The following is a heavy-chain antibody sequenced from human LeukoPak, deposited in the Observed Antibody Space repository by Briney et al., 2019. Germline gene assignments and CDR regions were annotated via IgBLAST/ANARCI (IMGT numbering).Heavy chain of an antibody. D-gene: IGHD3-9*01. V-gene: IGHV4-59*01. CDR1: GGSISTYY. Sequence: SETLSLTCAVSGGSISTYYWSWIRQPPGKGLAGIGYIFYSGSTNFNPSLKSRVTISVDTSKNQFSLKLTSVTAADTAIYYCARARYFDWLLTYFDYWGQGTLVTVSS. CDR2: IFYSGST. CDR3: ARARYFDWLLTYFDY. J-gene: IGHJ4*02.